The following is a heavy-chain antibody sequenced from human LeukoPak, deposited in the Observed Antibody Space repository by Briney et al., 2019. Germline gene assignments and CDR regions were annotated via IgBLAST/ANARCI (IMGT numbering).Heavy chain of an antibody. CDR3: ARPVVPSAMNAFDI. D-gene: IGHD2-2*01. V-gene: IGHV5-51*01. CDR2: IYPGDSDT. J-gene: IGHJ3*02. CDR1: GYSFATYW. Sequence: GESLKISCKGSGYSFATYWIVWVRQMPGKGLEWMGIIYPGDSDTRYSPSFQGQVSISADKSIYTAYLRWSSLKASDTAMYYCARPVVPSAMNAFDIWGQGTMLTVSS.